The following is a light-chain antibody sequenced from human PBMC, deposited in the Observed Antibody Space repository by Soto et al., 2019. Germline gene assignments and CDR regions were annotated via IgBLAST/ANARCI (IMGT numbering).Light chain of an antibody. V-gene: IGLV2-14*01. J-gene: IGLJ1*01. CDR2: DVT. Sequence: QSALTQPASVSDSPGQSLTISCTGTSSDVGGSNHVSWYQQHPGTAPKLMIYDVTNRPSGVSHRFSGSKSGSTASLIISGLQAEDEADYYCVSFTSSTTYGFGTGTKVTVL. CDR3: VSFTSSTTYG. CDR1: SSDVGGSNH.